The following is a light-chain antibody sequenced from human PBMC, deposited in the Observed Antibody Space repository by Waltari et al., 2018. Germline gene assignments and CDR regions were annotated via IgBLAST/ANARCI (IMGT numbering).Light chain of an antibody. CDR2: KVS. V-gene: IGKV2-30*02. CDR3: MQGTHWPPWT. J-gene: IGKJ1*01. CDR1: QSLVHSDGNTY. Sequence: DVVMTQSPLSLPVTLGQPASTSCRSSQSLVHSDGNTYLNWFQQRPGQSPRRLIYKVSNRDSGVPDRFSGSWSGTDFTLKISRVEAEDVGVYYCMQGTHWPPWTFGQGTKVEIK.